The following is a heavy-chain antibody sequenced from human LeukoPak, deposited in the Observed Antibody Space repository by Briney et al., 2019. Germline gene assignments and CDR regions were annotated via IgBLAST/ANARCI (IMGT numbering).Heavy chain of an antibody. Sequence: GGSLRLSCAASGFNLSNYWLHWVRHAPGEGLVWVSQISPDGNITPYADSVKGRFTISRDNSKNTLYLQMNALKAEDTAVYFCARGCTAIRCPADYWGQGSLVTVSS. CDR3: ARGCTAIRCPADY. CDR2: ISPDGNIT. D-gene: IGHD2-8*02. CDR1: GFNLSNYW. J-gene: IGHJ4*02. V-gene: IGHV3-74*01.